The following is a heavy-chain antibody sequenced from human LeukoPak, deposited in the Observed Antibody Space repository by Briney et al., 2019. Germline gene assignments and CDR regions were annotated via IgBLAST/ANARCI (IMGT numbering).Heavy chain of an antibody. Sequence: PSETLSLTCSVSGGSISGSNYYWGWIRQPPGKGLEWIGSISYSGSTYYNPSLKSRVTILVDTSKNQFSLNLSSVAAADTAVYYCARDLAAAVVGSHYWGQGTLVTVSS. V-gene: IGHV4-39*07. CDR2: ISYSGST. D-gene: IGHD6-19*01. CDR1: GGSISGSNYY. CDR3: ARDLAAAVVGSHY. J-gene: IGHJ4*02.